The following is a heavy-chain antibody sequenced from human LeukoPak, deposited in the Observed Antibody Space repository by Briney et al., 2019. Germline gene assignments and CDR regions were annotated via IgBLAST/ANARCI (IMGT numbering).Heavy chain of an antibody. CDR3: AKAVSSGWYPFDY. V-gene: IGHV3-48*03. CDR2: ITDSGRTI. J-gene: IGHJ4*02. Sequence: GGSLRLSCAASGFTFSTYEMNWVRQAPGKGLEWVSYITDSGRTIYYADSVKDRFTISRDNAKNSLFLQMNSLRAEDTAVYYCAKAVSSGWYPFDYWGQGTLVTVSS. D-gene: IGHD6-19*01. CDR1: GFTFSTYE.